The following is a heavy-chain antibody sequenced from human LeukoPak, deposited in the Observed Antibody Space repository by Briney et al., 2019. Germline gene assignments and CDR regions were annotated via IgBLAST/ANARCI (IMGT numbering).Heavy chain of an antibody. CDR1: GYTFTSYG. V-gene: IGHV1-2*02. CDR2: INPNSGGT. Sequence: ASVKVSCKASGYTFTSYGISWVRQAPGQGLEWMGWINPNSGGTNYAQKFQGRVTMTRDTSISTAYMELSRLGSDDTAVYYCARDMREPLAPDFDYWGQGTLVTVSS. D-gene: IGHD1-26*01. J-gene: IGHJ4*02. CDR3: ARDMREPLAPDFDY.